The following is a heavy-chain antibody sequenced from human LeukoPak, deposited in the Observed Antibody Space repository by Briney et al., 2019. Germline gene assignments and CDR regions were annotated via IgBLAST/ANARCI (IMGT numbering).Heavy chain of an antibody. D-gene: IGHD4-23*01. Sequence: GGSLRLSCAASGFTFSRYSMNWVRQAPGKGLEWVSSISSGSSFMYYADSVKGRFTISRDNAKNSLYLQMNSLRAEDTAVYYCARDKRWLDYWGQGTLVTVSS. CDR3: ARDKRWLDY. J-gene: IGHJ4*02. CDR2: ISSGSSFM. V-gene: IGHV3-21*01. CDR1: GFTFSRYS.